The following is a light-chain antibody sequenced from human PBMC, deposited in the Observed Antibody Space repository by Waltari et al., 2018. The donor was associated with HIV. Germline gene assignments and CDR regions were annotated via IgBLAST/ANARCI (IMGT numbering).Light chain of an antibody. J-gene: IGKJ1*01. CDR3: QQTYSNPRT. CDR1: QSIGNF. CDR2: ATS. V-gene: IGKV1-39*01. Sequence: DIQMTQSPSSLSASVGERVTITCRTSQSIGNFLNWYQQKPGTAPNLLVYATSSLHSGVPSRFSGSGSGTDSTLTISSLQPGDFATYFCQQTYSNPRTFGPGTEVEIK.